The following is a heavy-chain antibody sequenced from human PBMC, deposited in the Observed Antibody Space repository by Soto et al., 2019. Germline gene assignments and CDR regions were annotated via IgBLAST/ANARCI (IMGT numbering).Heavy chain of an antibody. D-gene: IGHD3-22*01. CDR1: GYTFTGYY. V-gene: IGHV1-2*04. J-gene: IGHJ4*02. CDR3: AGRTVYYSSGYYYDHRDY. Sequence: ASVKVSCKASGYTFTGYYMHWVRQAPGQGLEWMGWINPNSGGTNYAQKFQGWVTITRDTSSSTAYMELSRLRSDDTAVYYCAGRTVYYSSGYYYDHRDYWSQGTLVTVSS. CDR2: INPNSGGT.